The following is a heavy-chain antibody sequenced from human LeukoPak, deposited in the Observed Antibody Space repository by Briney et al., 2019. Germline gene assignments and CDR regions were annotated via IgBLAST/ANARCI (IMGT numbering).Heavy chain of an antibody. V-gene: IGHV3-30-3*01. Sequence: PGGSLRLFCAASGFTFSSYAMHWVRQAPGKGLEWVAVISYDGSNKYYADSVKGRFTISRDNSKNTLYLQMNSLRAEDTAVYYCARGIFGCFDYWGQGTLVTVSS. CDR3: ARGIFGCFDY. D-gene: IGHD3-3*01. CDR2: ISYDGSNK. CDR1: GFTFSSYA. J-gene: IGHJ4*02.